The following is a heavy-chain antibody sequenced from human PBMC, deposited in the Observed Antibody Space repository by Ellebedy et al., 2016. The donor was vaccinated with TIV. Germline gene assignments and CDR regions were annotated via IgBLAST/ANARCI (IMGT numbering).Heavy chain of an antibody. D-gene: IGHD1-1*01. J-gene: IGHJ4*02. CDR1: GFSLSPTRMR. Sequence: SGPTLVXPTQTLTLTCTFPGFSLSPTRMRVSWIRQPPGKALEWLARFDWDDDKFYSTSLKTRLTISKDTSKNQVVLKMTNMDPVDTATYYCARMGVNWNYFDYWGQGTLVTVSS. CDR3: ARMGVNWNYFDY. V-gene: IGHV2-70*04. CDR2: FDWDDDK.